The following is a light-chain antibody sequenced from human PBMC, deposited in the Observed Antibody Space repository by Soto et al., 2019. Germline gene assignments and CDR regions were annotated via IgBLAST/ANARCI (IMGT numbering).Light chain of an antibody. CDR3: SSYASSSPFV. CDR1: GSDVGGYKY. CDR2: DVS. Sequence: QSVLTQPASVSGSPGQSITISCTGTGSDVGGYKYVSWYQQLPGKAPNLMIYDVSYRPSGVSDRSSGSKSGNTASLIISGLQAEDEADYYCSSYASSSPFVFGTGTKVTVL. V-gene: IGLV2-14*01. J-gene: IGLJ1*01.